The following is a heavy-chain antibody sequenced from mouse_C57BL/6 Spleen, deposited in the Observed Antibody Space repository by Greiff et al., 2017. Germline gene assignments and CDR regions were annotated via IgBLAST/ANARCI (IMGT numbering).Heavy chain of an antibody. D-gene: IGHD2-4*01. CDR3: TRGDYYEAWLAY. CDR2: ISSGGDYI. J-gene: IGHJ3*01. Sequence: EVQLVESGEGLVKPGGSLKLSCAASGFTFSSYAMSWVRQTPEKRLEWVAYISSGGDYIYYADTVKGRFTISRDNARNTLYLQMSSLKSEDTAMYYCTRGDYYEAWLAYWGQGTLVTVST. CDR1: GFTFSSYA. V-gene: IGHV5-9-1*02.